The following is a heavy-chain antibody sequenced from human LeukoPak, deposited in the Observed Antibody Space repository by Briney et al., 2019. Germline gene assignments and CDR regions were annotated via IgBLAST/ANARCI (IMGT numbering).Heavy chain of an antibody. CDR3: ARRYIADYYMDV. Sequence: SVKVSCKASGGTFSSYAISWVRQAPGQGLEWMGGIIPIFGTANYAQKFQGRVTITADESTSTAYMELSSLRSEDTAVYYCARRYIADYYMDVWGKGTTVTISS. V-gene: IGHV1-69*13. J-gene: IGHJ6*03. D-gene: IGHD6-13*01. CDR1: GGTFSSYA. CDR2: IIPIFGTA.